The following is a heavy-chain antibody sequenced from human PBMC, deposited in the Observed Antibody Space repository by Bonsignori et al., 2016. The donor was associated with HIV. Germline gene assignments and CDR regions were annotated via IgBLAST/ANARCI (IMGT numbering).Heavy chain of an antibody. CDR2: IKEDGSEK. D-gene: IGHD3-16*01. CDR3: GRDLMITFGGITRGVNY. V-gene: IGHV3-7*03. J-gene: IGHJ4*02. CDR1: GFTFSSFW. Sequence: GESLKISCAASGFTFSSFWMSWVRQAPGKGLEWVANIKEDGSEKYYVDSVKGRFTISRDNAKNSLYLQMNSLRAEDTAVYYCGRDLMITFGGITRGVNYWGQGTLVTVSS.